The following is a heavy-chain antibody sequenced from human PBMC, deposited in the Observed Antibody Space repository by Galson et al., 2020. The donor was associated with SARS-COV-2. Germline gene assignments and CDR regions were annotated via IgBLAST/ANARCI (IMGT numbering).Heavy chain of an antibody. CDR3: ATSARWVQGVPFDY. V-gene: IGHV5-51*01. CDR2: IYPGDSET. J-gene: IGHJ4*02. Sequence: GESLKISCKASGYRFASYWIGWVRQKPGKGLEWMGIIYPGDSETRYSPSFEGQVTFSADKSIGTAYLQWSGLKASDTAMYYCATSARWVQGVPFDYWGQGTLVTVSS. CDR1: GYRFASYW.